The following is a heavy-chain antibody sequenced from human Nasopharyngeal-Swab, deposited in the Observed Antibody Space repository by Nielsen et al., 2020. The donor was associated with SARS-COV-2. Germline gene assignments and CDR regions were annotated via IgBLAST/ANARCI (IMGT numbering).Heavy chain of an antibody. V-gene: IGHV1-69*13. Sequence: SVKVSCKASVGTFSSYAISWVRQAPGQGLEWMGGIIPIFGTANYAQKFQGRVTITADESTSTAYMELSSLRSEDTAVYYCARVAPLGPAMATAHFDYWGQGTLVTVSS. D-gene: IGHD5-18*01. CDR3: ARVAPLGPAMATAHFDY. CDR1: VGTFSSYA. CDR2: IIPIFGTA. J-gene: IGHJ4*02.